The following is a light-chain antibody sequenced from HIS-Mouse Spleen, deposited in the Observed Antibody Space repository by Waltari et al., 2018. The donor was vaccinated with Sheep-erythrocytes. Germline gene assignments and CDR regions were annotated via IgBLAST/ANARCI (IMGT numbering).Light chain of an antibody. Sequence: SYELTQPTSVSVSPGQPPSITCSGDKLGDKYACWYQQKPGQSPVLVIYQDSKRPSGIPERCSGSNSGNTATLTISGTQAMDEADYYCQAWDSSTVVFGGGTKLTVL. V-gene: IGLV3-1*01. J-gene: IGLJ2*01. CDR2: QDS. CDR1: KLGDKY. CDR3: QAWDSSTVV.